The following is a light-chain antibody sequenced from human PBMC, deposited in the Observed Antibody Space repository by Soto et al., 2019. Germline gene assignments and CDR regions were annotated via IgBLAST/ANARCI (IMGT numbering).Light chain of an antibody. CDR1: QNVSSSY. V-gene: IGKV3D-20*02. CDR3: QQRSNWPWT. CDR2: GAS. Sequence: EKVLTQSPGTLSLSPGERAPLSCRASQNVSSSYLAWYQHKPGQAPRLLIYGASNRATGIPDRFSGSGSGTDFTLTISSLEPEDFAVYYCQQRSNWPWTFGQGTKVDIK. J-gene: IGKJ1*01.